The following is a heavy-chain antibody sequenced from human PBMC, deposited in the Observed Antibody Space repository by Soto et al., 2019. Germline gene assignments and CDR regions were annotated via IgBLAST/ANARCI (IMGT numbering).Heavy chain of an antibody. CDR1: GGTFSSYA. D-gene: IGHD3-3*01. Sequence: SVKVSCKASGGTFSSYAIIWVRQAPGQGLEWMGGIIPIFGTANYAQKFQGRVTITADESTSTAYMELSSLRSEDAAVYYCARVPGLDFWSGWGMDVWGQGTTVTVSS. CDR2: IIPIFGTA. CDR3: ARVPGLDFWSGWGMDV. J-gene: IGHJ6*02. V-gene: IGHV1-69*13.